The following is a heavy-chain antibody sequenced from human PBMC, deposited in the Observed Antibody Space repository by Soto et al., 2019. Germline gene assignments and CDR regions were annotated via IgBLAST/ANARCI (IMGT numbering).Heavy chain of an antibody. Sequence: QVQLQESGPGLVKPSETLSLTCTVSGGSVSSGSYYWSWIRQPPGKGLEWIGYIYYSGSTNYNPSLKSRGTISVDTSKNQFSLKLSSVTAADTAVYYCARVPIAARAGDYWGQGTLVTVSS. V-gene: IGHV4-61*01. J-gene: IGHJ4*02. CDR2: IYYSGST. CDR3: ARVPIAARAGDY. CDR1: GGSVSSGSYY. D-gene: IGHD6-6*01.